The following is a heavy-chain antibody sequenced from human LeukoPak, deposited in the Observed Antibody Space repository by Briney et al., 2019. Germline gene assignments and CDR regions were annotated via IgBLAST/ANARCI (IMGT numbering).Heavy chain of an antibody. CDR2: ISSSGTTI. CDR1: GFTFSSYE. CDR3: ARETRVRWTDY. Sequence: GGSLRLSCAASGFTFSSYEMNWVRQAPGKGLEWLSYISSSGTTIYYADSVKGRFTISRDNAKNSLYLQMNSLRAEDTAVYYCARETRVRWTDYWGQGILVTVSS. J-gene: IGHJ4*02. V-gene: IGHV3-48*03. D-gene: IGHD5-24*01.